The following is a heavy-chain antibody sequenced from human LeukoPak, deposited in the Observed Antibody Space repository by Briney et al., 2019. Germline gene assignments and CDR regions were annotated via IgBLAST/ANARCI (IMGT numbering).Heavy chain of an antibody. CDR2: IYYSGST. D-gene: IGHD2-2*01. V-gene: IGHV4-39*02. Sequence: SSETLSLTCTVSGGSISSSGYYWGWIRQPLGKGLEWIGNIYYSGSTYYNPSLKSRVTISVDTSKNHFSLKLNSVTAADTALYYCARLGYCSSASCGPLDYWGQGTLVTVSS. CDR1: GGSISSSGYY. CDR3: ARLGYCSSASCGPLDY. J-gene: IGHJ4*02.